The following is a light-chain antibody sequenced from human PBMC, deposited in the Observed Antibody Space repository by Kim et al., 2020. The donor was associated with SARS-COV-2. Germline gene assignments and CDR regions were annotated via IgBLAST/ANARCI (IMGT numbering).Light chain of an antibody. Sequence: SPGETATLSCRASQSVSYNYLAWYQQRPGQTPRLLIFGGDTRPIGIPDKFSGSGSGTDFTLTISRLEPEDFAVYYCQQYGSSPLTFGGGTKVDIK. CDR2: GGD. V-gene: IGKV3-20*01. CDR1: QSVSYNY. J-gene: IGKJ4*01. CDR3: QQYGSSPLT.